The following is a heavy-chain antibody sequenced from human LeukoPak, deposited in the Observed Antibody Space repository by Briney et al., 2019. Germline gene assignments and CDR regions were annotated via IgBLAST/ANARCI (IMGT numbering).Heavy chain of an antibody. CDR1: GYTFTSYG. CDR3: ARDPKKGGVKGIGRIPFDF. Sequence: ASVKVSCKASGYTFTSYGISWVRQAPGQGLEWMGWISAYNGNTNYAQKLQGRVTMTTDTSQSKAYMELRSLRSDDTAVYYCARDPKKGGVKGIGRIPFDFGGQGQWSPSLQ. V-gene: IGHV1-18*01. CDR2: ISAYNGNT. D-gene: IGHD2-15*01. J-gene: IGHJ3*01.